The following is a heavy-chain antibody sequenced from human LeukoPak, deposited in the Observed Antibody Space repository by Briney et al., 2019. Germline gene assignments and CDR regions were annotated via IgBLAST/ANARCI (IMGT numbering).Heavy chain of an antibody. V-gene: IGHV3-23*01. CDR3: AKLDYYDTH. Sequence: GGSLRLSCAASGFTFSTQAMSWVRQAPGKGLEWVSSITGSGASTYYADSVKGRFTISRDNSKNTLYLQMNSLRVEDAAVYYCAKLDYYDTHWGQGTLVTVSS. J-gene: IGHJ4*02. CDR1: GFTFSTQA. CDR2: ITGSGAST. D-gene: IGHD3-22*01.